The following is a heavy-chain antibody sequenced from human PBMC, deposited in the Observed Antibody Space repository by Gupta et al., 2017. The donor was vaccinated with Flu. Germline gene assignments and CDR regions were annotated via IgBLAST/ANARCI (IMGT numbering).Heavy chain of an antibody. D-gene: IGHD3-9*01. CDR1: GLTFVSYA. Sequence: EVQLVASGGGLVKPGGSLRLSCAASGLTFVSYAFNWVRQAPGKGLEWVASISASGAIVHYGGSLKGRSSISIAKGATSVHLQVSGLGAEDTAVYYCAVGLAAGQIDHWGLGTPVTVSS. CDR2: ISASGAIV. CDR3: AVGLAAGQIDH. V-gene: IGHV3-21*01. J-gene: IGHJ4*02.